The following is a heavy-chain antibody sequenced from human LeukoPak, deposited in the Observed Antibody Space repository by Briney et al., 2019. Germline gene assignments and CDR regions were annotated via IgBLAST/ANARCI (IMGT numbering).Heavy chain of an antibody. CDR3: ARSGPYYDILTGYYYY. J-gene: IGHJ4*02. V-gene: IGHV3-30-3*01. D-gene: IGHD3-9*01. CDR1: GFTFSSYA. Sequence: GGSLRLSCAASGFTFSSYAMHWVRQAPGKGLEWVAVISYDGSNKYYADSVKGRFTISRDNSKNTLYLQMNSLRAEDTAVYYCARSGPYYDILTGYYYYWGQGTLVTVSS. CDR2: ISYDGSNK.